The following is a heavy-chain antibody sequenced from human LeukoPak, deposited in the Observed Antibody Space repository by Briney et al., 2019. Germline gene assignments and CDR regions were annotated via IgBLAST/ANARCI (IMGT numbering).Heavy chain of an antibody. CDR3: AKTQAAVGKAWFDP. V-gene: IGHV3-21*04. J-gene: IGHJ5*02. CDR2: ISSSSSYI. CDR1: GFTFSSYS. D-gene: IGHD6-13*01. Sequence: GGSLRLSCAASGFTFSSYSMNWVRQAPGKGLEWVSSISSSSSYIYHADSVKGRFTISRDNSKNTLYLQMNSLRAEDMAVYYCAKTQAAVGKAWFDPWGQGTLVTVSS.